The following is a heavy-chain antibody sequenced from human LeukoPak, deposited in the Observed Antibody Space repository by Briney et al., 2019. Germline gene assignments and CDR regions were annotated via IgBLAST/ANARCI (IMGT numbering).Heavy chain of an antibody. Sequence: SETLPLTCAVYGGSFSGYYWSWIRQPPGKGLEWIGEINHSGSTNYNPSLKSRVTISVVTFKNQLSLKLSSVTAADTAVYYCARKGPKVTIFGVVNRKTYMDVWGKGTTVTVSS. CDR3: ARKGPKVTIFGVVNRKTYMDV. V-gene: IGHV4-34*01. J-gene: IGHJ6*03. CDR1: GGSFSGYY. CDR2: INHSGST. D-gene: IGHD3-3*01.